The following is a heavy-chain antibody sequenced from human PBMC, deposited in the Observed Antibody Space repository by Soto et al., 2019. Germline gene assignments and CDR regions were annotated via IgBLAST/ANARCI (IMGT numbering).Heavy chain of an antibody. Sequence: GGSLRLSCAASGFTFSSYAMSWVRQAPGKGLEWVSAISGNGGSTYYADSVKGRFTISRDNSKNTLYLQMNSLRAEDTALYYCAKGQEYSGYESNTYFDYWGQGTLVTVSS. CDR2: ISGNGGST. J-gene: IGHJ4*02. V-gene: IGHV3-23*01. CDR3: AKGQEYSGYESNTYFDY. CDR1: GFTFSSYA. D-gene: IGHD5-12*01.